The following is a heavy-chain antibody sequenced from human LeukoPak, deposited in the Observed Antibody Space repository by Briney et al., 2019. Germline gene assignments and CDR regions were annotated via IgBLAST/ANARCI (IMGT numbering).Heavy chain of an antibody. CDR1: GYTFTSYD. J-gene: IGHJ4*02. V-gene: IGHV1-8*01. CDR2: MNPNSGNT. Sequence: ASVTVSCKASGYTFTSYDINWVRQATGQGLEWMGWMNPNSGNTGYAQKFQGRVTMTRNTSISTAYMELSSLRSEDTAVYYCARNKRVAGLQGFDYWGQGTLVTVSS. D-gene: IGHD6-19*01. CDR3: ARNKRVAGLQGFDY.